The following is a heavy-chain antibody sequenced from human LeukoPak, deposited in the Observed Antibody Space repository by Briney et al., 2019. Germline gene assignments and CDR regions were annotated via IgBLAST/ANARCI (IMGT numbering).Heavy chain of an antibody. V-gene: IGHV1-46*01. J-gene: IGHJ1*01. Sequence: ASVKVSCKASGYTFTSYGISWVRQAPGQGLEWMGIINPSGGSTSYAQKFQGRVTMTRDMSTSTVYMELSSLRSEDTAVYYCARAKLPIVVVTARGAEYFQHWGQGTLVTVSS. CDR3: ARAKLPIVVVTARGAEYFQH. D-gene: IGHD2-21*02. CDR2: INPSGGST. CDR1: GYTFTSYG.